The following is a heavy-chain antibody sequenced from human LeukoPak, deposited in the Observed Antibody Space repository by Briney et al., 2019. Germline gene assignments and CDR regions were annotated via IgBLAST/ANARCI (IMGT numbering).Heavy chain of an antibody. CDR1: GGSISSYY. Sequence: SETLSLTCTVSGGSISSYYWSWIRQPPGKGLEWIGYIYYSGSTNYNPSLKSRVTISVDTSKNQFSLKLSSVTAADTAVYYCARSRYDSSGPLGPWGQGTLVTVSS. V-gene: IGHV4-59*08. D-gene: IGHD3-22*01. CDR3: ARSRYDSSGPLGP. J-gene: IGHJ5*02. CDR2: IYYSGST.